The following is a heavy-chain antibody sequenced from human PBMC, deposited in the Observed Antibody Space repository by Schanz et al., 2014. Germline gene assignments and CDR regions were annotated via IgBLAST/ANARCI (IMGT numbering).Heavy chain of an antibody. Sequence: EVQLMESGGGLVKPGGSLRLSCAASGFTFSNYTMYWVRQAPGKGLEWVSSITSTSRYIYYADSLKGRFTISRDNAKNSVYLQMNSLRAEDTAEYYCARGVRVRGIIIDYWGPGTLVTVSS. CDR1: GFTFSNYT. CDR2: ITSTSRYI. D-gene: IGHD3-10*01. V-gene: IGHV3-21*01. J-gene: IGHJ4*02. CDR3: ARGVRVRGIIIDY.